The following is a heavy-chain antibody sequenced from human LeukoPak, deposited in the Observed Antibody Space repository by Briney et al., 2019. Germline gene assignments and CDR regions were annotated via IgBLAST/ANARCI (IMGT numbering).Heavy chain of an antibody. J-gene: IGHJ4*02. Sequence: ASVKVSCKASGYTFTSYDINRVRQATGQGLEWLGYMNPNSGNTGSAQKFQGRFTMTWDTSISTAHMELSSLRSEDTAVYYCAREGFDYWGRGTLVTVSS. CDR2: MNPNSGNT. CDR3: AREGFDY. CDR1: GYTFTSYD. V-gene: IGHV1-8*01.